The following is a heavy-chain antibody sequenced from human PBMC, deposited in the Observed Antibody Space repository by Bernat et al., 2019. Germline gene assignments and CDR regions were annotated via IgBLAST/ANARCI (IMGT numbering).Heavy chain of an antibody. CDR1: GFTFSSYG. Sequence: QVQLVESGGGVVQPGRSLRLSCAASGFTFSSYGMHWVRQAPGKGLEWVAVIWYDGSNKYYADSVKGRFTISRDNSKNTLYLQMNSLRAEDTAVYYCAKFSPRSSIVVVVAATRHGKGYFDYWGQGTLVTVSS. CDR2: IWYDGSNK. CDR3: AKFSPRSSIVVVVAATRHGKGYFDY. J-gene: IGHJ4*02. V-gene: IGHV3-33*06. D-gene: IGHD2-15*01.